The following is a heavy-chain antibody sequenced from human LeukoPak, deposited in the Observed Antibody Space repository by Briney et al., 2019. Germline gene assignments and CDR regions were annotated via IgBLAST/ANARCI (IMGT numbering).Heavy chain of an antibody. D-gene: IGHD6-19*01. Sequence: GGSLRLSCAASGFTFSSHSMNWVRQAPGKGLEWVSSISSSSSYIYYADSVKGRFTISRDNAKNSLYLQMNSLRAEDTAVYYCARDKIVVAGIFEYWGQGTLVTVSS. CDR2: ISSSSSYI. V-gene: IGHV3-21*04. CDR1: GFTFSSHS. CDR3: ARDKIVVAGIFEY. J-gene: IGHJ4*02.